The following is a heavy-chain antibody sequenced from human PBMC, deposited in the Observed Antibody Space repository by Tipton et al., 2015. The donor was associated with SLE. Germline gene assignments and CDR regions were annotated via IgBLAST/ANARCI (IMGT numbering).Heavy chain of an antibody. V-gene: IGHV4-59*01. CDR1: GGSISSYY. CDR2: IYYSGST. D-gene: IGHD4-17*01. Sequence: TLSLTCTVSGGSISSYYWSWIRQPPGKGLEWIGYIYYSGSTNYNPSLKSRVTISVDTSKNQFSLKLSSVTAADTAVYYCARGDGYGDNSFDYWGQGTLVTVSS. J-gene: IGHJ4*02. CDR3: ARGDGYGDNSFDY.